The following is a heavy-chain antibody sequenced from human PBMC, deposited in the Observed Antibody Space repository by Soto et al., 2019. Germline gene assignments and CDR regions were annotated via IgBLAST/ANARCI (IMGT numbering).Heavy chain of an antibody. CDR1: GFTFSSYS. CDR3: ASSLGIYYYMDV. J-gene: IGHJ6*03. D-gene: IGHD7-27*01. V-gene: IGHV3-21*01. Sequence: EVQLVESGGGLVKPGGSLRLSCAASGFTFSSYSMNWVRQAPGKGLEWVSSISSSSSYIYYADSVKGRFTISRDNAKNSLYLQMNSLRAEDTAVYYCASSLGIYYYMDVWGKGTTVTVSS. CDR2: ISSSSSYI.